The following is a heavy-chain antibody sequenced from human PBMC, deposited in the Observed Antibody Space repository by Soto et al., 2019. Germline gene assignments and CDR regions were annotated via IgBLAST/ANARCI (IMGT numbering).Heavy chain of an antibody. J-gene: IGHJ4*02. CDR1: GGSFSGYY. V-gene: IGHV4-34*01. Sequence: SETLSLTCAVYGGSFSGYYWSWIRQPPGKGLEWIGEINHSGSTNYNPSLKSRVTISVDTSKNQFSLKLSSVTAADTAVYYCARGRPNLITIFGVVIMGLFDYWGQGTLVTVS. CDR3: ARGRPNLITIFGVVIMGLFDY. D-gene: IGHD3-3*01. CDR2: INHSGST.